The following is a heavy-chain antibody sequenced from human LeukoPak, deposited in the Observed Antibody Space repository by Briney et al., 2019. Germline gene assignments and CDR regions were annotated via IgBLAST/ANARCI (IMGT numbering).Heavy chain of an antibody. CDR3: ARGYVGSFDY. CDR2: IYYSGST. CDR1: GGSISSSSYY. Sequence: SETLSLTCTVSGGSISSSSYYWGWIRQPPGKGLEWIGSIYYSGSTYYNPSLKSRVTMSVDTSKNQFSLKLSSVTAADTAVYYCARGYVGSFDYWGQGTLVTVSS. V-gene: IGHV4-39*07. J-gene: IGHJ4*02. D-gene: IGHD3-16*01.